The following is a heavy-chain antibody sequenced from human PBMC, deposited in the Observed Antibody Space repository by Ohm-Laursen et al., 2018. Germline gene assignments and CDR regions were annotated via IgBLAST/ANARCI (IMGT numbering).Heavy chain of an antibody. D-gene: IGHD6-6*01. CDR3: ARVGAARLFYWFDP. CDR2: INHSGST. J-gene: IGHJ5*02. V-gene: IGHV4-34*01. Sequence: SDTLSLTCAVYGGSFSGYYWSWIRQPPGKGLEWIGEINHSGSTNYNPSLKSRLTISVDTSKNQFSLKLSSVTAADTAVYYCARVGAARLFYWFDPWGQGTLVTVSS. CDR1: GGSFSGYY.